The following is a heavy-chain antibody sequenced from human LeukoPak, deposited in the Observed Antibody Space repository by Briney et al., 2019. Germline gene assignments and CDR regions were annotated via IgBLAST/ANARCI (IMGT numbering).Heavy chain of an antibody. V-gene: IGHV1-2*02. CDR2: INPNSGGT. Sequence: ASVKVSCKASGYTFTGYYMHWVRQAPGQGLEWMGWINPNSGGTNYAQKFQGRVTMTRDTSISTAYMELTRLRSDDTAVYYCARAMQQLVGWSPNWFDPWGQGTLVTVPS. CDR1: GYTFTGYY. J-gene: IGHJ5*02. CDR3: ARAMQQLVGWSPNWFDP. D-gene: IGHD6-13*01.